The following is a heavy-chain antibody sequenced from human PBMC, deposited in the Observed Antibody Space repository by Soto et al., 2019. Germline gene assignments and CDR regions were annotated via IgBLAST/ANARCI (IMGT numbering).Heavy chain of an antibody. CDR3: AREVSGTSFDY. V-gene: IGHV3-30*14. CDR1: GFTLSSYA. J-gene: IGHJ4*02. Sequence: PGGSLRLSCAASGFTLSSYAMHWVRQAPGKGLEWVAVISYDGDNEYYADSVKGRFTISRDNSKNTLYLQMNSLRAEDTAVYYCAREVSGTSFDYWGQGTLVTV. D-gene: IGHD1-7*01. CDR2: ISYDGDNE.